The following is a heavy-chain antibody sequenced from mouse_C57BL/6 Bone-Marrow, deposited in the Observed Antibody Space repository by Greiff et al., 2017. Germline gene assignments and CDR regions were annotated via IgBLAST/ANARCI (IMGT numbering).Heavy chain of an antibody. J-gene: IGHJ4*01. V-gene: IGHV1-52*01. CDR2: IDPSDSET. Sequence: VQLQQPGAELVRPGSSVKLSCKASGYTFTSYWMHWVKQRPIQGLEWIGNIDPSDSETHYNQKFKDKATLTVDKSSSTAYMQLSSLTSEDSAVYYWARGGWFPAMDYWGQGTSVTVSS. CDR3: ARGGWFPAMDY. D-gene: IGHD2-3*01. CDR1: GYTFTSYW.